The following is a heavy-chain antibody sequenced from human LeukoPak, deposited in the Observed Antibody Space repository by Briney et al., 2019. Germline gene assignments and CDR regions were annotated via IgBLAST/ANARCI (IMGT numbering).Heavy chain of an antibody. Sequence: SETLSLTCTVSGGSISSSSYYWAWIRQPPGKGLEWIGSIHYSGSTYYNPSLKSRLTISADTSKNHFSLKLSSVTAADTAVYYCARRDIVATISMWGQGTLVTVSS. J-gene: IGHJ4*02. CDR1: GGSISSSSYY. CDR3: ARRDIVATISM. CDR2: IHYSGST. V-gene: IGHV4-39*02. D-gene: IGHD5-12*01.